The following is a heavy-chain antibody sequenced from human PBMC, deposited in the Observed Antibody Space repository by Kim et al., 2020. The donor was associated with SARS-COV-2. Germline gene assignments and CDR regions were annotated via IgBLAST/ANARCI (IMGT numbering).Heavy chain of an antibody. V-gene: IGHV3-30*18. D-gene: IGHD6-19*01. CDR1: GFTFSSYG. CDR2: ISYDGSNK. CDR3: AKCGQWLAIDY. Sequence: GGSLRLSCAASGFTFSSYGMHWVRQAPGKGLEWVAVISYDGSNKYYADSVKGRFTISRDNSKNTLYLQMNSLRAEDTAVYYCAKCGQWLAIDYWGQGTLVTVSS. J-gene: IGHJ4*02.